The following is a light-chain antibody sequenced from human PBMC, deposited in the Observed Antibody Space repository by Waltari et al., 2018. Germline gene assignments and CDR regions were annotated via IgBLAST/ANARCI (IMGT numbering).Light chain of an antibody. J-gene: IGLJ3*02. Sequence: QTVVTQEPSLSVSPGGTVTLTCALSSGSVSSTSYPRWYQQTPGQAPRTLVYKINNRSSGVPDRFSGSMLGNKAALTITGAQAEDESDYYCVLYMGSGIWVFGGGTKLTVL. CDR2: KIN. V-gene: IGLV8-61*01. CDR3: VLYMGSGIWV. CDR1: SGSVSSTSY.